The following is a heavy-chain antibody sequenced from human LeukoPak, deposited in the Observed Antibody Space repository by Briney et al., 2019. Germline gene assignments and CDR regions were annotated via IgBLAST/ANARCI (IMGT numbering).Heavy chain of an antibody. CDR2: VSAGGGST. CDR3: AKGVREGHYYYFMDV. D-gene: IGHD1-26*01. V-gene: IGHV3-23*01. CDR1: EFTFSSFP. J-gene: IGHJ6*03. Sequence: PGGSLRLSCVASEFTFSSFPMSWVRQAPGKGLEWVSSVSAGGGSTTYYADSVKGRFTISRDNSRNTLFLQVNSLRVEDTAVYYCAKGVREGHYYYFMDVWGKGTTVTVSS.